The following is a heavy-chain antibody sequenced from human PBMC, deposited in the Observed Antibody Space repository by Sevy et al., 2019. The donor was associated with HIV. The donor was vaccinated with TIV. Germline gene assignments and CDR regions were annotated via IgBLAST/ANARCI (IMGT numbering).Heavy chain of an antibody. D-gene: IGHD3-10*01. CDR3: ARDGARITMVQGVLAYYHGMDV. J-gene: IGHJ6*02. Sequence: GGSLRLSCAASGFTFSDYYMSWIRQAPGKGLEWVSYISGSDNSIYYADSVKGRFTISRDNAKNSLYLQMNSLRAEDTAVYYCARDGARITMVQGVLAYYHGMDVWGQGTTVTVSS. CDR1: GFTFSDYY. CDR2: ISGSDNSI. V-gene: IGHV3-11*04.